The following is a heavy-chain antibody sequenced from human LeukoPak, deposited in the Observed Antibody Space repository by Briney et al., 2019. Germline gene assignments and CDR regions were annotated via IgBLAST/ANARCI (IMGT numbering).Heavy chain of an antibody. Sequence: GGSLRLSCAASGFTFDDYGMSWVRQAPGKGLEWVSGINWNGGSTSYADSVKGRFTISRDNSKNTLYLQMNSLRAEDTAVYYCAKGASIAARPEYFDYWGQGTLVTVSS. V-gene: IGHV3-20*04. CDR1: GFTFDDYG. CDR2: INWNGGST. J-gene: IGHJ4*02. D-gene: IGHD6-6*01. CDR3: AKGASIAARPEYFDY.